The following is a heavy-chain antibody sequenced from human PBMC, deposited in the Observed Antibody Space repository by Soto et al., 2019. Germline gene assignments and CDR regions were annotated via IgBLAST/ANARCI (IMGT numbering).Heavy chain of an antibody. CDR1: GGSISSYY. CDR2: IYYSGST. CDR3: ARERRDGYNHYFDY. D-gene: IGHD5-12*01. J-gene: IGHJ4*02. Sequence: QVQLQESGPGLVKPSDTLSLMCTVSGGSISSYYWSWIRQPPGKGLEWIGYIYYSGSTNYNPYLKSRVTISVDTSKNQFSLKLSSVTAADTAVYYCARERRDGYNHYFDYWGQGTLVTVSS. V-gene: IGHV4-59*01.